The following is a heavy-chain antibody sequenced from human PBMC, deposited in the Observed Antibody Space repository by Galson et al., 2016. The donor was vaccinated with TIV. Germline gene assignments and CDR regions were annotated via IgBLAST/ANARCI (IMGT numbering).Heavy chain of an antibody. CDR3: ARGRHVDY. J-gene: IGHJ4*02. CDR2: IKHDGSEK. Sequence: SLRLSCAASGFTFNTYWMIWVRQAPGKGLEWVANIKHDGSEKYYVDSMKGRFTISRDNAKSSLHLQMNSLRAEDTAVYYCARGRHVDYWGQGTLVTVSS. CDR1: GFTFNTYW. V-gene: IGHV3-7*01.